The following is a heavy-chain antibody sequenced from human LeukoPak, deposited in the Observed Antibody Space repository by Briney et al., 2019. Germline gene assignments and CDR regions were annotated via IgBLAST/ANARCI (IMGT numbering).Heavy chain of an antibody. D-gene: IGHD2-2*01. Sequence: GASLKISYKGSGYLYSRYWIGWVRQTPGRGVGWVGIIYPDDADTRYRPSFPARATISVDKSINTAYLQWSSLKGSHTATSYCARQDGNALYYLDYWGQGTLGTVSS. J-gene: IGHJ4*02. CDR1: GYLYSRYW. V-gene: IGHV5-51*01. CDR3: ARQDGNALYYLDY. CDR2: IYPDDADT.